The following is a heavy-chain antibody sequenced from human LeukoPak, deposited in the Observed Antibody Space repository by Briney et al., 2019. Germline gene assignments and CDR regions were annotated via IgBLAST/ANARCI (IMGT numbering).Heavy chain of an antibody. Sequence: PSETLSLTCAVYGGSFSGYYWSWIRQPPGKGLEWIGEINHSGSTNYNPSLKSRVTISVDTSKNQFSLKLSSVTAADTAVYYCASTRSYDYVWGSYRYYFDYWGQGTLVTVSS. CDR2: INHSGST. D-gene: IGHD3-16*02. CDR1: GGSFSGYY. J-gene: IGHJ4*02. CDR3: ASTRSYDYVWGSYRYYFDY. V-gene: IGHV4-34*01.